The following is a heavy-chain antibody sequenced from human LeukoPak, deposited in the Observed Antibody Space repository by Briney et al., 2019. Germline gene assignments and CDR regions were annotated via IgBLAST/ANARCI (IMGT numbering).Heavy chain of an antibody. D-gene: IGHD6-13*01. CDR2: ISGSGGSK. CDR1: VVTFSIDA. V-gene: IGHV3-23*01. J-gene: IGHJ6*02. CDR3: EVGRIAAAALYYYYYYGMDV. Sequence: GGSLRLSCAASVVTFSIDAMSCVPQTPGEGLEWVSAISGSGGSKDYADSMKDRSTISRDNSKNTLYLQMNSLRAEDTAVYYCEVGRIAAAALYYYYYYGMDVWGQGTTVTVSS.